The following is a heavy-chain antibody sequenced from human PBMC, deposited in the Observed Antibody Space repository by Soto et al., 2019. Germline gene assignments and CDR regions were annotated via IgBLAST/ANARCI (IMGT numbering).Heavy chain of an antibody. CDR3: ARLTTYYDFWSGYYPKYYGMDV. Sequence: KPSETLSITCTVSGGSISSSSYYWGWIRQPPGKGLEWIGSIYYSGSTYYNPSLKSRVTISVDTSKNQFSLKLSSVTAADTAVYYCARLTTYYDFWSGYYPKYYGMDVWGQGTTVTVSS. CDR2: IYYSGST. J-gene: IGHJ6*02. D-gene: IGHD3-3*01. V-gene: IGHV4-39*01. CDR1: GGSISSSSYY.